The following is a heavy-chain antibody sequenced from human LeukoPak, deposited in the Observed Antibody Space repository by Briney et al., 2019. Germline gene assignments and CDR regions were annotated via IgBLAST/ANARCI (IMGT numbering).Heavy chain of an antibody. Sequence: PSETLSLTCGVSGGSVINTNLWTWVRQPPGKGLEWVSLISWDGVSTYYADSVKGRFTISRDNSKNSLYLQLNSLRTEDTAFYYCVKDGGSGATRPIDFWGQGTLVTVSS. CDR1: GGSVINTN. D-gene: IGHD1-26*01. CDR3: VKDGGSGATRPIDF. CDR2: ISWDGVST. V-gene: IGHV3-43*01. J-gene: IGHJ4*02.